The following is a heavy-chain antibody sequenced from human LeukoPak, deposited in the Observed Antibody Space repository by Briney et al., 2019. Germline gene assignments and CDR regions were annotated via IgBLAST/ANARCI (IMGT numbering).Heavy chain of an antibody. Sequence: SETLSLTCTVSGGSISSGDYYWSWIRQPPGKGLEWIGYIYYSGSTYYNPSLKSRVTISVDTSKNQFSLKLSSVTAADTAVYYCASQAVAASVGGSFDPWGQGTLVTVSS. D-gene: IGHD2-15*01. J-gene: IGHJ5*02. CDR1: GGSISSGDYY. CDR3: ASQAVAASVGGSFDP. CDR2: IYYSGST. V-gene: IGHV4-30-4*01.